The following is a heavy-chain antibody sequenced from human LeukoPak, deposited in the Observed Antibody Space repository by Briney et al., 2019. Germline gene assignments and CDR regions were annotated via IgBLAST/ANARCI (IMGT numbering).Heavy chain of an antibody. CDR1: GFTFSSYA. V-gene: IGHV3-23*01. CDR2: ISGSGGST. D-gene: IGHD3-10*01. Sequence: PGGSLRLSCAASGFTFSSYAMSWVRQAPGKGLEWVSAISGSGGSTYYADSVKGRFTISRDNAKNSLYLQMNSLRAEDTAVYYCARDVMPSGFYYYGSGSYFNPVDHDAFDIWGQGTMVTVSS. J-gene: IGHJ3*02. CDR3: ARDVMPSGFYYYGSGSYFNPVDHDAFDI.